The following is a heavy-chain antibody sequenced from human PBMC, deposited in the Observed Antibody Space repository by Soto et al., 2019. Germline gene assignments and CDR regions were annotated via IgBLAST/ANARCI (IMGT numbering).Heavy chain of an antibody. CDR3: ARDLSRYDFWSGYSCYYGMDV. Sequence: GASVKVSCKASGYTFTSYYMHWVRQAPGQGLEWMGIINPSGGSTSYAQKFQGRVTMTRDTSTSTVYMELSSLRSEDTAVYYCARDLSRYDFWSGYSCYYGMDVWGQGTTVTVSS. V-gene: IGHV1-46*01. CDR1: GYTFTSYY. D-gene: IGHD3-3*01. CDR2: INPSGGST. J-gene: IGHJ6*02.